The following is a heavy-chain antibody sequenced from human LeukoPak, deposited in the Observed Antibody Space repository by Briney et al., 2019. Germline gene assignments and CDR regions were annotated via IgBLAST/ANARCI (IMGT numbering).Heavy chain of an antibody. CDR2: IRGDGGDT. Sequence: GGSLRLSCTVSGFTFSNYWMHWVRQAPGKGLVWVSRIRGDGGDTKYADSVKGRFTVSRDNAKNTLYLQMNSLTTEDTAVYFCARDRVLGSGSSDYWGQGTLVTVSS. J-gene: IGHJ4*02. CDR3: ARDRVLGSGSSDY. V-gene: IGHV3-74*01. D-gene: IGHD3-10*01. CDR1: GFTFSNYW.